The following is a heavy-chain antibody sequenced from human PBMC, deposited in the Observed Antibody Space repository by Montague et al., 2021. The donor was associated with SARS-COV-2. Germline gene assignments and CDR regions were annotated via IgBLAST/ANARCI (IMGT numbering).Heavy chain of an antibody. D-gene: IGHD3-10*01. CDR2: INRDGSQT. J-gene: IGHJ5*02. V-gene: IGHV3-74*01. Sequence: SLRLSCAASGLTVRGEWMHWVRQAPGQGLAWVSRINRDGSQTDYADSVRGRFSISRDYAKNTLYLHMYSLRVEDSAVYYCIREFVGPNDHWSHGTLVTVS. CDR1: GLTVRGEW. CDR3: IREFVGPNDH.